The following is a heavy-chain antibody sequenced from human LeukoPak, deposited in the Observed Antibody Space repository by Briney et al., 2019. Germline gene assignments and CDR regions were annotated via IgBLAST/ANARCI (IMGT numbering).Heavy chain of an antibody. D-gene: IGHD6-13*01. V-gene: IGHV4-39*01. J-gene: IGHJ5*02. CDR2: IYNSGST. CDR1: GGSISSSTYY. CDR3: ARQAYSSNLGWFDP. Sequence: PSETLSLTCSVSGGSISSSTYYWGWIRQPPGKGLEWIGNIYNSGSTSYNPSLKSRVTISVDTSKNQFSLKLSSVTAADTAVYYCARQAYSSNLGWFDPWGQGTLVTVSS.